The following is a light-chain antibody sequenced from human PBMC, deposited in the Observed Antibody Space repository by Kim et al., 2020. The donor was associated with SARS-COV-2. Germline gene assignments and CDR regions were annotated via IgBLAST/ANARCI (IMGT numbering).Light chain of an antibody. J-gene: IGKJ2*01. Sequence: DIQMTQSPSSLSASVGDRVIITCRASQSIPRFLNWYQHKPGKAPKLLIYATSNLQSGVPSRFSGSGSGTDFTLTISSLQPEDFATYYCQQSYSTPQVTCGQGTKLE. CDR3: QQSYSTPQVT. V-gene: IGKV1-39*01. CDR1: QSIPRF. CDR2: ATS.